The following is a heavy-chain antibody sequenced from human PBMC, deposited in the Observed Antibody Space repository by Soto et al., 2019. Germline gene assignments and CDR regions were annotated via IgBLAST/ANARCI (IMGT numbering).Heavy chain of an antibody. V-gene: IGHV1-2*04. CDR3: ARGPVLAARRFWLDP. D-gene: IGHD6-6*01. CDR1: GYTFTGYY. CDR2: INPNSGGT. Sequence: ASVKVSCKASGYTFTGYYMHWVRQAPGQGLEWMGWINPNSGGTNYAQKFQGWVTMTRDTSISTAYMELSRLRSDDTAVYYCARGPVLAARRFWLDPWGQGTLVTVSS. J-gene: IGHJ5*02.